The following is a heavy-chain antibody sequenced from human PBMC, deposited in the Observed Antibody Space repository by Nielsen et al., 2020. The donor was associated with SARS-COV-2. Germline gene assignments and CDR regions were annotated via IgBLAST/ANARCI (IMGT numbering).Heavy chain of an antibody. V-gene: IGHV3-30*04. J-gene: IGHJ6*02. CDR2: ISYDGSNK. Sequence: GESLKISCAASGFTFSSYAMHWVRQAPGKGLEWVAVISYDGSNKYYADSVKGRFTISRDNSKNTLYLQMNSLRAEDTAVYYCARGHRRPPGGMDVWGQGTTVTVSS. CDR1: GFTFSSYA. CDR3: ARGHRRPPGGMDV.